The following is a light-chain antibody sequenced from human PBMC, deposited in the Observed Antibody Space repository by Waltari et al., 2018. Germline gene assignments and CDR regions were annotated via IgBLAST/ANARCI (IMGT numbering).Light chain of an antibody. CDR2: GAS. V-gene: IGKV3-20*01. CDR1: QSVTDNY. J-gene: IGKJ4*01. CDR3: QQYADSPQA. Sequence: EIVLTQSPGTLSLSPGERATLSCRASQSVTDNYLAWYQQKPGQAPRLLMYGASSRATGIPDRFSGSGSGRDFTLTIGRLEPEDFAVYYCQQYADSPQAFGGGTRVEI.